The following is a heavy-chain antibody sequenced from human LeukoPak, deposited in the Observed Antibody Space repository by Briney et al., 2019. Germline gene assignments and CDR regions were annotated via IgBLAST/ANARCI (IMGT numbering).Heavy chain of an antibody. Sequence: GGSLRLSCGASGFTFSNYWMSWVRQAPGKGLEWVANINQDGSEEYYVDSVRGRFTISRDNTKNSLYVRMNSLRAEDTAVYYCARERSNYYDTSGRSFDIWGQGTMVTVSS. CDR3: ARERSNYYDTSGRSFDI. CDR1: GFTFSNYW. D-gene: IGHD3-22*01. J-gene: IGHJ3*02. V-gene: IGHV3-7*01. CDR2: INQDGSEE.